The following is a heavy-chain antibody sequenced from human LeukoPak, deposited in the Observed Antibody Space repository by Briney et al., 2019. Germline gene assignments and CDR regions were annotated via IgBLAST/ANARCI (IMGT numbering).Heavy chain of an antibody. D-gene: IGHD3-3*01. CDR2: IIPILATT. CDR3: ARENFLEWPSGVYDV. V-gene: IGHV1-69*13. J-gene: IGHJ3*01. CDR1: GDTFSNYA. Sequence: SVKVSCKASGDTFSNYAVTWVRQAPGQGLEWMGGIIPILATTNYAQKFQGKVTITADDSTSTAFMEVNSLRSEDTAVYYCARENFLEWPSGVYDVWGHGTMVTVSS.